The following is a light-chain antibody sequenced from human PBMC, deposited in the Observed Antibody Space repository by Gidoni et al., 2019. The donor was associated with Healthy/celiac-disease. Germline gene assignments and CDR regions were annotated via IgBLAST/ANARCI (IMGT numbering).Light chain of an antibody. CDR2: AAS. Sequence: DIQMTQSPSSLSASVGDRVTITCRASQSISSYLNWYQQKPGKAPKLLIYAASSLQSGVPSRFSGSGSGTDFTLTISSLQPEDVATYYCQQSYSTLMCSFGQGTKLEIK. V-gene: IGKV1-39*01. CDR1: QSISSY. J-gene: IGKJ2*04. CDR3: QQSYSTLMCS.